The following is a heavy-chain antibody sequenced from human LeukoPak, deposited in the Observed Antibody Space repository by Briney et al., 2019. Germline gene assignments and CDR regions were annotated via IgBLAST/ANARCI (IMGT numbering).Heavy chain of an antibody. CDR2: ISSSSSYI. D-gene: IGHD1-26*01. Sequence: GGSLRLSCAASGFTFSSYSMNWVRQAPGKGLEWVSSISSSSSYICYADSVKGRFTISRDNAKNSLYLQMNSLRAEDTAVYYCARGGSYDAFDIWGQGTMVTVSS. J-gene: IGHJ3*02. V-gene: IGHV3-21*01. CDR1: GFTFSSYS. CDR3: ARGGSYDAFDI.